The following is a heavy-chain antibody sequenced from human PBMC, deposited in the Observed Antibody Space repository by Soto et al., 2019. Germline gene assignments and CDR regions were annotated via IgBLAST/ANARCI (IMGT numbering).Heavy chain of an antibody. CDR2: IWYDGSKE. CDR3: ARDAGTTRMDV. CDR1: VINFRRSS. V-gene: IGHV3-33*01. Sequence: QVRLVESGGGVVQPGRSLRLSCAASVINFRRSSMHWVRQAPGKGLEWVAIIWYDGSKEYYADSVKGQFTISRDNSRNTVYLQMNSLRAEDTAVYYCARDAGTTRMDVWGQGTTVTVSS. J-gene: IGHJ6*02. D-gene: IGHD1-7*01.